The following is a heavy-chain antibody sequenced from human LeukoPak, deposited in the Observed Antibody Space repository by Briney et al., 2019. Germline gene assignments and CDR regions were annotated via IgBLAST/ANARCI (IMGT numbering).Heavy chain of an antibody. V-gene: IGHV4-59*01. CDR3: ARVGSSSWLWFDP. CDR1: GGSISSYY. J-gene: IGHJ5*02. Sequence: SETLSLTCTVSGGSISSYYWTWIRQPPGKGLEWIGYIYYSGSTNYTPSLKSRVTISVDTSKNQFSLKLSSVTAADTAVYYCARVGSSSWLWFDPWGQGTLVTVSS. CDR2: IYYSGST. D-gene: IGHD6-13*01.